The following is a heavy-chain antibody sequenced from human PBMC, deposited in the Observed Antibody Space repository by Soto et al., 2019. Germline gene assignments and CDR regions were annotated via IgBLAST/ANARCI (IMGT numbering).Heavy chain of an antibody. J-gene: IGHJ5*02. CDR1: GYTFTSYG. V-gene: IGHV1-18*01. CDR2: ISAYNGNT. Sequence: QVQLVQSGAEVKKPGASVKVSCKASGYTFTSYGISWVRQAPGQGLEWMGWISAYNGNTNYAQKLQGRVTMTTDTHTSKACNELRSHRPDDPPVYYCARGPRRSWYATWGQGTLVTVSS. CDR3: ARGPRRSWYAT.